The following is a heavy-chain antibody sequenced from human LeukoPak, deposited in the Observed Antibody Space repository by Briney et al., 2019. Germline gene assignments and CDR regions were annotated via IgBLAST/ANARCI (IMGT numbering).Heavy chain of an antibody. V-gene: IGHV4-4*09. Sequence: SETLSLTCTVSGGSISSYYWNWIRQPPGKGLEWIGYIYTSGSTNYNPSLKSRVTISVDTSKNQFSLKLSSVTAADTAVYYCARVVLELQYYYYYYMDVWGKGTTVTVSS. CDR2: IYTSGST. J-gene: IGHJ6*03. CDR1: GGSISSYY. D-gene: IGHD1-7*01. CDR3: ARVVLELQYYYYYYMDV.